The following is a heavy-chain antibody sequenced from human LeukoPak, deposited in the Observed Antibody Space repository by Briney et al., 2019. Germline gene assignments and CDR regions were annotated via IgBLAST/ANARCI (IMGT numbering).Heavy chain of an antibody. D-gene: IGHD2-2*01. CDR3: ARVQLPATEGAFDT. Sequence: PSETLSLTCSVSGGSISTYYWSWIRPPAGRGLEWIGRIYTSAGTNYHPSLKSRATMSADTSKNQCSLRMRSVTAADTAIYWCARVQLPATEGAFDTWGQGTMVTVPS. CDR2: IYTSAGT. V-gene: IGHV4-4*07. J-gene: IGHJ3*02. CDR1: GGSISTYY.